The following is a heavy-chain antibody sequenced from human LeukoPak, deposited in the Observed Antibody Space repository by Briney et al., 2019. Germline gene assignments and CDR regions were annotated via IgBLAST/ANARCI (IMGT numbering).Heavy chain of an antibody. D-gene: IGHD2-21*01. CDR3: ARGFRLGWFDP. CDR2: IYHTGST. V-gene: IGHV4-30-2*01. J-gene: IGHJ5*02. CDR1: GGSITSDVYS. Sequence: SQTLSLTCVVSGGSITSDVYSWSWIRQPPGKGLEWIGYIYHTGSTDYNPSLKSRVTISIDTSKNQVSLKVNSVTAADTAVYYCARGFRLGWFDPWGQGTLVTVSS.